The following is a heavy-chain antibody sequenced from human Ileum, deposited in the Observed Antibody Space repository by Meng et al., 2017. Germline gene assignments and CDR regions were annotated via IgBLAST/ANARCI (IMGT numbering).Heavy chain of an antibody. J-gene: IGHJ4*02. D-gene: IGHD2-21*02. Sequence: GESLKISCTGSGFPFTNYEMNWVRQAPGKGLEWISYISADGTTIFYADSVKGRFTISRDNAKKSLFLQMNLLRADDTAIYYCARDSSVTAALDYWGQGTLVTVSS. CDR2: ISADGTTI. CDR3: ARDSSVTAALDY. CDR1: GFPFTNYE. V-gene: IGHV3-48*03.